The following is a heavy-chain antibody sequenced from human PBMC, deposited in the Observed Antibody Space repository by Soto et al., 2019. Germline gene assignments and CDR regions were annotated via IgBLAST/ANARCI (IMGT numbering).Heavy chain of an antibody. D-gene: IGHD4-17*01. V-gene: IGHV3-33*01. CDR1: GFTFGRHG. CDR3: ARDDDYGDNGLDY. CDR2: IWSDGRRA. J-gene: IGHJ4*02. Sequence: QVQLVESGGGVVQPGGSLRLSCAASGFTFGRHGMHWVRQAPGKGLEWVAVIWSDGRRASYADSVKGRFTISRDNGQNTLYLQMNSLRAEETAVYYCARDDDYGDNGLDYWGQGTLVTVSS.